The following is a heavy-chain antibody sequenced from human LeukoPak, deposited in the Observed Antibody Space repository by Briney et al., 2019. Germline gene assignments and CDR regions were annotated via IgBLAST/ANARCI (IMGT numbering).Heavy chain of an antibody. Sequence: GGSLRLSCAASGFTFDNYGMSWVRQAPGKGLEWVSGINWNGGSTGYADSGKGRFTISRDNAKNSLYLQMNSLRAEDTALYYCARIDTYYYDSSGYYSAFDIWGQGTIVTVSS. J-gene: IGHJ3*02. D-gene: IGHD3-22*01. CDR3: ARIDTYYYDSSGYYSAFDI. CDR2: INWNGGST. V-gene: IGHV3-20*04. CDR1: GFTFDNYG.